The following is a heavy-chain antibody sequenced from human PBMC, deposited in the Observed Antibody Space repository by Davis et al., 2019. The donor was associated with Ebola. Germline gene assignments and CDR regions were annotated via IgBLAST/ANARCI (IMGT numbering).Heavy chain of an antibody. J-gene: IGHJ5*02. CDR2: INPSGGST. Sequence: ASVKVSCKASGYTFTSYYMHWVRQAPGQGLEWMGIINPSGGSTSYAQKFQGRVTMTRDTSTSTVYMELSSLRSEDTAVYYCARDSNPSIAARRNWFDPWGQGTLVTVSS. D-gene: IGHD6-6*01. V-gene: IGHV1-46*01. CDR1: GYTFTSYY. CDR3: ARDSNPSIAARRNWFDP.